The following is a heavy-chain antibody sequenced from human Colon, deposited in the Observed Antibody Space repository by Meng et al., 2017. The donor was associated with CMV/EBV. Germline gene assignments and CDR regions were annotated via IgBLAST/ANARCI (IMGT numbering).Heavy chain of an antibody. CDR1: GFTFSNFA. D-gene: IGHD6-13*01. CDR3: TKMGADIAAAAHFDG. CDR2: ISGSGVTT. Sequence: GGSLRLSCAASGFTFSNFAMSWVRQAPGEGLEWLSVISGSGVTTYYAGAVKGRFTISRDNSRNILYLQLTGLRVGDTAIYYCTKMGADIAAAAHFDGWGQGTLVTVSS. J-gene: IGHJ4*02. V-gene: IGHV3-23*01.